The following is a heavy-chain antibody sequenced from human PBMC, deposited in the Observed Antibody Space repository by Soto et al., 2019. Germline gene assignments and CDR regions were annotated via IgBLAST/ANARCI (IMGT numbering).Heavy chain of an antibody. CDR2: IWYDGSNK. J-gene: IGHJ6*02. Sequence: GGSLRLSCAASGFTFSSYGMHWVRQAPGKGLEWVVVIWYDGSNKYYADSVKGRFTISRDNSKNTLYLQMNSLRAEDTAVYYCARAMDKDDYGDYGYQLDYYYGMDVWGQGTTVTVSS. V-gene: IGHV3-33*01. CDR3: ARAMDKDDYGDYGYQLDYYYGMDV. CDR1: GFTFSSYG. D-gene: IGHD4-17*01.